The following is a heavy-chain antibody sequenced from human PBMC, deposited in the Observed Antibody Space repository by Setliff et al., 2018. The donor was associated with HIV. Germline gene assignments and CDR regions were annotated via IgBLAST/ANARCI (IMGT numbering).Heavy chain of an antibody. CDR2: VYNSGIT. V-gene: IGHV4-39*07. CDR3: ATCRHRPSNWFDP. J-gene: IGHJ5*02. CDR1: GGSVSSPGYY. Sequence: PSETLSLTCTVSGGSVSSPGYYWGWIRQPPGKGLEWIGSVYNSGITFKNPSLKSRVTISVDRSGNQFFLRLTSVTAADTAVYYCATCRHRPSNWFDPWGQGTVVTVS.